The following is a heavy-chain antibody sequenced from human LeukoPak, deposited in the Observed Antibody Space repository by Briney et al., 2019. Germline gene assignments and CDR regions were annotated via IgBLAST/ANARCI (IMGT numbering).Heavy chain of an antibody. CDR3: TRGPDNLLHGRAFDF. V-gene: IGHV6-1*01. CDR1: GDSFSSNSAA. Sequence: SQTLSLTCAISGDSFSSNSAAWNWIRQSPSRGLEWLGRTYYRSKWYNDYAVSVKSRITINPDTYKNQFSLQLNSVTPEDTPLYYCTRGPDNLLHGRAFDFWGQGTMVTVSS. D-gene: IGHD5-24*01. J-gene: IGHJ3*01. CDR2: TYYRSKWYN.